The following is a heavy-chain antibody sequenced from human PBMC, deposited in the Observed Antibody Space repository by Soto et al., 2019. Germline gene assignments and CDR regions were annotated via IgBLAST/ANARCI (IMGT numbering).Heavy chain of an antibody. J-gene: IGHJ3*02. Sequence: QLHLVQSGAVVKKPGASVTVSCSASGYPVTAYYMHWVRQAPGRGLEWMGGINPATGAAKYTQTFHGRVTMTRDTSPSTSFMELRGLPSDDPAVFYRARGGGVGVAGSAAFDMWGQGNWVTVSS. CDR3: ARGGGVGVAGSAAFDM. V-gene: IGHV1-2*02. D-gene: IGHD3-3*01. CDR2: INPATGAA. CDR1: GYPVTAYY.